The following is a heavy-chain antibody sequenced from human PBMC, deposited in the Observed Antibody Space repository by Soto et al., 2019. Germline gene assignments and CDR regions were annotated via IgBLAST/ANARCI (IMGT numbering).Heavy chain of an antibody. Sequence: GGSLRLSCAASGFTFITYAMSWVRQAPGKGLEWVSAISCSCDNTYYADSVKGRFTIPRDNSKNPLSLQMTSLRAEDTAVYYCTKLWVYDFWSRNWFDPWGQGTLVTVSS. CDR2: ISCSCDNT. CDR1: GFTFITYA. J-gene: IGHJ5*02. V-gene: IGHV3-23*01. D-gene: IGHD3-3*01. CDR3: TKLWVYDFWSRNWFDP.